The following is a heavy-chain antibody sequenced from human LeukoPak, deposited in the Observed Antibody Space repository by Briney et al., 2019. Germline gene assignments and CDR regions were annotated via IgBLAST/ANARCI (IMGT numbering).Heavy chain of an antibody. V-gene: IGHV3-7*01. CDR2: IKQDGGEK. D-gene: IGHD3-3*01. Sequence: GGSLRLSCTASGFTISSNWMSWVRQAPGRGLEWVANIKQDGGEKYYVDSVKGRFTISRDNAKNSLYLQMNSLRAEDTAIYYCARGDFGVVTHFDYWGQGNLVTVSS. J-gene: IGHJ4*02. CDR1: GFTISSNW. CDR3: ARGDFGVVTHFDY.